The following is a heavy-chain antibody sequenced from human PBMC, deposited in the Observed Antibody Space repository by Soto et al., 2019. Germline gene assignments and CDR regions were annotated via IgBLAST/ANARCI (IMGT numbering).Heavy chain of an antibody. Sequence: WGSLRLSCAASGFTFINYGIIFFRQAPGKGLEWVSAVSDNGGRTRYADSVKGRFTISRDNSQNTLYLQMLSLRADDTAIYYCAKDYWNPRYFDNWGQGTLVTVSS. D-gene: IGHD1-1*01. J-gene: IGHJ4*02. V-gene: IGHV3-23*01. CDR3: AKDYWNPRYFDN. CDR2: VSDNGGRT. CDR1: GFTFINYG.